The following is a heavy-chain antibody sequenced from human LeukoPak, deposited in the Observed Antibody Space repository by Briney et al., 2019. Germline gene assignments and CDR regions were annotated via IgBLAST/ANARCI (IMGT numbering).Heavy chain of an antibody. Sequence: GESLKISCKGSGYSFTSYWICWVRQMPGKGLEWMGIIYPGDSDTRYSPSFQGQVTISADKSISTAYLQWSSLKAPDTAMYYCARGVWFGEQQHYGMDVWGQGTTVTVSS. CDR1: GYSFTSYW. CDR2: IYPGDSDT. CDR3: ARGVWFGEQQHYGMDV. J-gene: IGHJ6*02. D-gene: IGHD3-10*01. V-gene: IGHV5-51*01.